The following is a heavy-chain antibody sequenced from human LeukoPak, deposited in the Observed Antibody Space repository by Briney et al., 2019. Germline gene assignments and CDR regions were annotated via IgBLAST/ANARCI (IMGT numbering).Heavy chain of an antibody. Sequence: PSETLSLTCTVSGGSISSYYWSWIRQPAGKGLEWIGRIYTSGSTNYNPSLKSRVTISVDTSKNQFSLKLSSVTAADTAVYYCARVALWFGELTHYFDYWGQGTLVTVSS. D-gene: IGHD3-10*01. V-gene: IGHV4-4*07. J-gene: IGHJ4*02. CDR2: IYTSGST. CDR1: GGSISSYY. CDR3: ARVALWFGELTHYFDY.